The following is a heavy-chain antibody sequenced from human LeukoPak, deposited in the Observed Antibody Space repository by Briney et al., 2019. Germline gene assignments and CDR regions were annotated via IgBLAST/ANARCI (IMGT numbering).Heavy chain of an antibody. CDR3: ARHFSRPDSSGYHPDC. D-gene: IGHD3-22*01. CDR1: GYSFTSYW. J-gene: IGHJ4*02. CDR2: IYPGDSDT. Sequence: GKSLKISCKGSGYSFTSYWIGWVRQMPGKGLEWMGIIYPGDSDTRYSPSFQGQVTISADKSISTAYLQWSSLKASDTAMYYCARHFSRPDSSGYHPDCWGQGTLVTVSS. V-gene: IGHV5-51*01.